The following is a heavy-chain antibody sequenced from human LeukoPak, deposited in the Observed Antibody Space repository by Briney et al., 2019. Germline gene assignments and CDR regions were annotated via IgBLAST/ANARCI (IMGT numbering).Heavy chain of an antibody. D-gene: IGHD5-18*01. V-gene: IGHV3-21*04. J-gene: IGHJ4*02. CDR3: GKTTVGYSSGQKPAWPVDY. CDR2: ISSSSSYI. CDR1: GFTFSSYS. Sequence: GGSLRLSCAASGFTFSSYSMNWVRQAPGKGLEWVSSISSSSSYIYYADSVKGRFTISRDNSRNTVYLQINSLRADDTAVYYCGKTTVGYSSGQKPAWPVDYWGQGTLVTVSS.